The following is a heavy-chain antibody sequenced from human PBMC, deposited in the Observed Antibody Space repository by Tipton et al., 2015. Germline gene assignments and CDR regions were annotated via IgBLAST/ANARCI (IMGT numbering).Heavy chain of an antibody. CDR3: ARDDCSGGTCRYSD. Sequence: SLRLSCAASGFTIIDYAMHWVRQAPGKGLEWVSGISWNSGSIAYADSVKGRFTISRDNAKNSLYLEMNSLRAEDTAVYYCARDDCSGGTCRYSDWGQGTLVTVPS. V-gene: IGHV3-9*01. CDR2: ISWNSGSI. CDR1: GFTIIDYA. J-gene: IGHJ4*02. D-gene: IGHD2-15*01.